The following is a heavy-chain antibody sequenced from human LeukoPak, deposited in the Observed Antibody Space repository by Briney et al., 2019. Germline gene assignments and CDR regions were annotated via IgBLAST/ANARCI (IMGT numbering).Heavy chain of an antibody. CDR1: GFTFSSYE. J-gene: IGHJ6*04. CDR2: ISSSGSTI. CDR3: AELGITMIGGV. Sequence: GGSLRLSCAASGFTFSSYEMNWVRQAPGKGLEWVSCISSSGSTIYYADSVKGRFTIARDNAKNSLYLQMNSLRAEDTAVYYCAELGITMIGGVWGKGTTVTISS. V-gene: IGHV3-48*03. D-gene: IGHD3-10*02.